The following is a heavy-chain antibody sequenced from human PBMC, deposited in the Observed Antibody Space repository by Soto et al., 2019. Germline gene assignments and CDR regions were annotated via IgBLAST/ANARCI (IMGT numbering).Heavy chain of an antibody. CDR1: GGSFSGYY. V-gene: IGHV4-34*01. CDR2: INPTGGT. Sequence: QVQLQQWGAGLLKPSETLSLTCAVYGGSFSGYYWSWVRQSPGKGLEWIGEINPTGGTNYNPSLKSRVTISVDTSKDQFSLQLSSVTAADTAVYYCARTRATPASRNLDYRGQGTLVTVSS. J-gene: IGHJ4*02. D-gene: IGHD1-1*01. CDR3: ARTRATPASRNLDY.